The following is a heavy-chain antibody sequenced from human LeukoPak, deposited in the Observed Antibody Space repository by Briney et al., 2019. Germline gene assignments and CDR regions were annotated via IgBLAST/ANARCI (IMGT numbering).Heavy chain of an antibody. V-gene: IGHV4-61*02. D-gene: IGHD1-1*01. Sequence: SQTLSLTCTVSGGSISSGSYYWSWIRQPAGKGLEWIGRIYTSGSTNYNPSLKSRVTISVDTSKNQFSLKLSSVTAADTAVYYCARREGRNDGAFDIWGQGTMVTVSS. CDR1: GGSISSGSYY. CDR2: IYTSGST. CDR3: ARREGRNDGAFDI. J-gene: IGHJ3*02.